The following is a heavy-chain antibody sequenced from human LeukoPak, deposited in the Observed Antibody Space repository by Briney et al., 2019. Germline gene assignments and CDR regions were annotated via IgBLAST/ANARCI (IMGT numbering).Heavy chain of an antibody. J-gene: IGHJ3*02. CDR3: AILVTHYYGSGSYYKIDAFDI. CDR1: GYSFTGYW. CDR2: IYPGDSDT. V-gene: IGHV5-51*01. Sequence: GESLKISCKGSGYSFTGYWIGWVRQMPGKGLEWMGIIYPGDSDTRYSPSFQGQVTISADKSISTAYLQWSSLKASDTAMYYCAILVTHYYGSGSYYKIDAFDIWGQGTMVTVSS. D-gene: IGHD3-10*01.